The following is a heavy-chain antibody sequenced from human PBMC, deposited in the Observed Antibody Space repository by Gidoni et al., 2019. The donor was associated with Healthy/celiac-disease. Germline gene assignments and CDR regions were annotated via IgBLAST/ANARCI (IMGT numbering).Heavy chain of an antibody. V-gene: IGHV3-49*04. CDR2: IRSKAYGGTT. CDR3: TRVLYCSGGSCYYHYGMDV. Sequence: EVQLVESGGGLVQPGRSLRLSCTASGFTFGDYAMSWVRQAPGKGLEWVGFIRSKAYGGTTEYAASVKGRFTISRDDSKSIAYLQMNSLKTEDTAVYYCTRVLYCSGGSCYYHYGMDVWGQGTTVTVSS. CDR1: GFTFGDYA. J-gene: IGHJ6*02. D-gene: IGHD2-15*01.